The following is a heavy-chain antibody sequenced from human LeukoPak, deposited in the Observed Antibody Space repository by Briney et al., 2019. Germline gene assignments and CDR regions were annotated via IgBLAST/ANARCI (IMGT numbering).Heavy chain of an antibody. CDR2: ISSSSRTT. V-gene: IGHV3-48*02. CDR3: ARDIGSWDDY. D-gene: IGHD6-13*01. J-gene: IGHJ4*02. Sequence: GRSLRLSCAASGFSFSSYSMNWVRQAPGKGLEWISYISSSSRTTSYLDSVKDRFTISRDNAKNSLYLQMNSLRDEDTAMYYCARDIGSWDDYWGQGTPVTVSS. CDR1: GFSFSSYS.